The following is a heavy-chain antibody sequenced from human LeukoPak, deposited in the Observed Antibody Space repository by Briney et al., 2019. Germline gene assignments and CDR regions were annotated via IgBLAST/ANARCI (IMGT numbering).Heavy chain of an antibody. CDR2: MNPNSGNT. V-gene: IGHV1-8*03. D-gene: IGHD6-13*01. CDR1: GYTFTSYY. CDR3: ARAGIAAAGNFDY. J-gene: IGHJ4*02. Sequence: GASVKVSCKASGYTFTSYYMHWVRQATGQGLEWMGWMNPNSGNTGYAQKFQGRVTITRNTSISTAYMELSSLRSEDTAVYYCARAGIAAAGNFDYWGQGTLVTVSS.